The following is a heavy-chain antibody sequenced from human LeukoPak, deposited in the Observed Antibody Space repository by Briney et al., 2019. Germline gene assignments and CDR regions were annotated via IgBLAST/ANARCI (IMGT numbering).Heavy chain of an antibody. Sequence: GGCLRLACSVSGFTFSSYAMHWVRQAPGKGLEYVSAISSNGGTTYYADSVKGRFTISRDNSKNTLYLQMSSLRPEDAAVYYCGRGYSAYEVYWARGTRVTVSS. CDR2: ISSNGGTT. CDR3: GRGYSAYEVY. CDR1: GFTFSSYA. D-gene: IGHD5-12*01. V-gene: IGHV3-64D*09. J-gene: IGHJ4*02.